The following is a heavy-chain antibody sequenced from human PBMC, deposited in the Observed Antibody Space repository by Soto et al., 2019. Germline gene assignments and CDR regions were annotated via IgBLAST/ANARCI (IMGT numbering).Heavy chain of an antibody. D-gene: IGHD3-22*01. J-gene: IGHJ4*02. V-gene: IGHV3-21*01. Sequence: GGSLRLSCAASGFTFSSYSMNWVRQAPGKGLEWVSSISSSSSYIYYADSVKGRFTISRDNAKNSLYLQMNSLRAEDTAVYYCAREPEHYESSGYYYFDYWGQGTLVTVSS. CDR2: ISSSSSYI. CDR1: GFTFSSYS. CDR3: AREPEHYESSGYYYFDY.